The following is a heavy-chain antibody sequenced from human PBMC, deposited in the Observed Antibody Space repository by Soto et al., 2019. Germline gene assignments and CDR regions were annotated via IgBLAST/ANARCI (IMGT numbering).Heavy chain of an antibody. V-gene: IGHV2-5*01. CDR1: GFSLTTSGVG. Sequence: QITLKESGPTLVRPTQTLTLTCTCSGFSLTTSGVGVGWIRQPPGKAPEWLALIFWSDDRRYSPTLRNRITITKDTSKNQVVLMMTNMDPVDTATYYCGHRRVGPGWIYGSPSYYCDYRGQGTLVTVSS. D-gene: IGHD3-10*01. J-gene: IGHJ4*02. CDR3: GHRRVGPGWIYGSPSYYCDY. CDR2: IFWSDDR.